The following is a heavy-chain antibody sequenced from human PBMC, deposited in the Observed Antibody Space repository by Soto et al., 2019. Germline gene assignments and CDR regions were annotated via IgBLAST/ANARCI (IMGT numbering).Heavy chain of an antibody. Sequence: SSETLSLTCAVYGGSFSGYYWSWIRQPPGKGLEWIGEINHSGSTNYNPSLKSRVTISVDTSKNQFSLKLSSVTAADTALYYCARGGYCSGDSCPWGFDPWGQGTLVTVSS. D-gene: IGHD2-15*01. V-gene: IGHV4-34*01. J-gene: IGHJ5*02. CDR3: ARGGYCSGDSCPWGFDP. CDR2: INHSGST. CDR1: GGSFSGYY.